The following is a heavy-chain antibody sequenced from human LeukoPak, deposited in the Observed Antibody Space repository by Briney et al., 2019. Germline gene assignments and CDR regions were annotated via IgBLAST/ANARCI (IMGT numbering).Heavy chain of an antibody. CDR2: IYPGDSES. Sequence: GESLKISCKGSGYSFTNYWIGWVRQMPGKGLEWMGIIYPGDSESRYSPSFQGQVTISVDKSISTAYLQWSSLKASDTAMYYCVRLSEVAAGTGYFDYWGQGTLVTVSS. CDR1: GYSFTNYW. J-gene: IGHJ4*02. D-gene: IGHD6-13*01. V-gene: IGHV5-51*01. CDR3: VRLSEVAAGTGYFDY.